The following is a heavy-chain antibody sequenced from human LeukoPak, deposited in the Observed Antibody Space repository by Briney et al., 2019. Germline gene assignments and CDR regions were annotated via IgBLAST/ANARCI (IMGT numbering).Heavy chain of an antibody. Sequence: EGSLRLSCAASGFTFSSYWMTWIRQAPGKGLEWVANIKQDGSEKYYVDSVKGRSTISRDNAKNSLYLQMNSLRAEDTAVYYCARGVIIRGRLDPWGQGTLVTVSS. V-gene: IGHV3-7*01. CDR2: IKQDGSEK. J-gene: IGHJ5*02. CDR3: ARGVIIRGRLDP. D-gene: IGHD3-16*02. CDR1: GFTFSSYW.